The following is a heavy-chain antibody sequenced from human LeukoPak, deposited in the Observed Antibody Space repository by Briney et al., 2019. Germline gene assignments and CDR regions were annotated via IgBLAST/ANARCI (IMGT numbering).Heavy chain of an antibody. J-gene: IGHJ4*02. Sequence: GGSLRLSCAASGFHFSAYDMHWVRQAPGEGLEWVAYFGHSGTIYYADSVRGRFTISRDDAKNSLHLQMNSLRADDTAVYYCAGYGDYPYWGQGTPVTVSS. D-gene: IGHD4-17*01. CDR1: GFHFSAYD. V-gene: IGHV3-69-1*01. CDR3: AGYGDYPY. CDR2: FGHSGTI.